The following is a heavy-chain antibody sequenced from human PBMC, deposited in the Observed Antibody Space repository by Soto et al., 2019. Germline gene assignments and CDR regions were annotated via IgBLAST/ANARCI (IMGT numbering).Heavy chain of an antibody. CDR3: ASSGSSTSRSYYYYHYMDV. J-gene: IGHJ6*03. V-gene: IGHV4-34*01. CDR1: GGSFSGYY. D-gene: IGHD2-2*01. CDR2: INHSGST. Sequence: SETLSLTCAVYGGSFSGYYWSWIRQPPGKGLEWIGEINHSGSTNYNPSLKSRVTISVDTSKNQFSLKLSSVTAADTAVYYCASSGSSTSRSYYYYHYMDVWGKGTTVTVSS.